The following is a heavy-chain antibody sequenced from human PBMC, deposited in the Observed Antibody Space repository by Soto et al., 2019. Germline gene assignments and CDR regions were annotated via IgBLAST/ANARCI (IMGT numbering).Heavy chain of an antibody. V-gene: IGHV3-74*01. CDR1: GFSFSDYW. D-gene: IGHD1-1*01. CDR2: ISGDRSST. CDR3: ARGIGYSAQDY. J-gene: IGHJ4*02. Sequence: GGSLRLSCAASGFSFSDYWMHWVRQAPGKGLVWVSRISGDRSSTNYADSVKGRFTISRDNAKNTLYVQMNSLRAEDTAVYYCARGIGYSAQDYWGQGTPVTVSS.